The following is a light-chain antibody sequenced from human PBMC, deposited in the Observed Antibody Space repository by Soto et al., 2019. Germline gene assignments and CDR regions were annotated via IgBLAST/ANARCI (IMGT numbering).Light chain of an antibody. CDR2: EVT. V-gene: IGLV2-14*01. Sequence: QSALTQPASVSGSPGQSITISCTRTSSDIGAYDYVSWYQQYPGRVPKLLIHEVTNRPSGVSDRFSGSKSGNTASLTISGLQTEDEADYYCSSHAGSSAFYGFGTGTKVTVL. J-gene: IGLJ1*01. CDR1: SSDIGAYDY. CDR3: SSHAGSSAFYG.